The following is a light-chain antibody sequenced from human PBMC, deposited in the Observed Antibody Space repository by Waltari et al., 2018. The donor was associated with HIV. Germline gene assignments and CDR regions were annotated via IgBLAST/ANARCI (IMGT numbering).Light chain of an antibody. CDR1: QSVTNF. CDR2: TSL. CDR3: HQYGTAPRT. V-gene: IGKV3-20*01. Sequence: EIVLTQSPATLSLSPGERATLSCRASQSVTNFLAWFQQKPGQPPRLLIYTSLIRATGIPDRFSGSGAGTDFTLSISKLEPEDFAVYYCHQYGTAPRTFGQGTRVEI. J-gene: IGKJ1*01.